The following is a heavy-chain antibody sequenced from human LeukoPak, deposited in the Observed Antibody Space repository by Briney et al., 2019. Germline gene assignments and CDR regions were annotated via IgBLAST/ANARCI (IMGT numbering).Heavy chain of an antibody. V-gene: IGHV4-39*07. CDR3: AREMRSPRGGFDY. CDR2: IYYSGST. Sequence: SETLSLTCTVSGGSISSSSYYWGWIRQPPGKGLEWIGSIYYSGSTYYNPSLKSRVTISVDTSKNQFSLILSSVTAADTAVYYCAREMRSPRGGFDYWDQGTLVTVSS. CDR1: GGSISSSSYY. J-gene: IGHJ4*02. D-gene: IGHD3-10*01.